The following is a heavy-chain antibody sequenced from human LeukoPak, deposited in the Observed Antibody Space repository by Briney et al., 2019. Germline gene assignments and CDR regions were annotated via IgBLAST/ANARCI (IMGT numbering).Heavy chain of an antibody. D-gene: IGHD2-15*01. CDR3: AQQVGYCSSGSCYFTY. CDR1: GFSFNTYA. Sequence: GGSLRLSCAASGFSFNTYAMSWVRQAPGKGLEWVSAISNTGGSTYFADSVKGRFTISRDKSKNTLSLQMNSLRAEDTAVYYCAQQVGYCSSGSCYFTYWGQGTLVTVSS. J-gene: IGHJ1*01. V-gene: IGHV3-23*01. CDR2: ISNTGGST.